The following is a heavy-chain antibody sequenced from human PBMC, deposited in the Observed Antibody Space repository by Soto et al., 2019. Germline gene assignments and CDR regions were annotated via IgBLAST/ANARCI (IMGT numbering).Heavy chain of an antibody. CDR1: GFTFSTYA. D-gene: IGHD6-6*01. V-gene: IGHV3-21*01. CDR2: ISSSSSYI. CDR3: AGQRIATPSNWFDP. Sequence: EVQLLESGGGLVQPGGSLRLSCAASGFTFSTYAMSWVRQAPGKGLEWVSGISSSSSYIYYADSVKGRFTISRDNAKNSLYLQMNSLRAEDTAVYYCAGQRIATPSNWFDPWGQGTLVTVSS. J-gene: IGHJ5*02.